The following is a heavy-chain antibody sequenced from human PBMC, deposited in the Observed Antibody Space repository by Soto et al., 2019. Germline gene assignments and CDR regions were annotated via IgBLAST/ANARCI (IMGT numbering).Heavy chain of an antibody. D-gene: IGHD7-27*01. CDR3: ARGLGTNGLDV. V-gene: IGHV1-18*04. CDR1: GYKFTTYG. J-gene: IGHJ6*01. CDR2: ISTYNGNT. Sequence: QVQLLQSGAEVKKPGASVKVSCKASGYKFTTYGITWVRQAPGQGLEWLGGISTYNGNTDYAQNLQDRVTMTTETSTSTAYLEVRSLTSDVTAVYFCARGLGTNGLDVW.